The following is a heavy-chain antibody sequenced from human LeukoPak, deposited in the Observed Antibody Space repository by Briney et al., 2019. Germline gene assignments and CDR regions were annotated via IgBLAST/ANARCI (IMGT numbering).Heavy chain of an antibody. J-gene: IGHJ6*03. D-gene: IGHD6-13*01. V-gene: IGHV1-8*03. CDR1: GYTFTSYD. Sequence: ASVKVSCKASGYTFTSYDINWVRQATGQGLEWMGWMNPNSGNTGYAQKFQGRVTITRNTSISTAYMELSSLRSEDTAVYYCASSSWYGGYMDVWGKGTTVTVSS. CDR2: MNPNSGNT. CDR3: ASSSWYGGYMDV.